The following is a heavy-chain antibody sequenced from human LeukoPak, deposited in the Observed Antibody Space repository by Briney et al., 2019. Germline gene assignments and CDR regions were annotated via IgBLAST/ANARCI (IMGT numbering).Heavy chain of an antibody. D-gene: IGHD1-14*01. CDR2: IYPGDSDT. Sequence: GESLKISCKGSGYSFTSYWIGWMRPMPGKGLEWMGIIYPGDSDTRYSPSFQGQVTISADKSISTAYLQWSSLKASDTAMYYCARSALGPASDYYYMDVWGKGTTVTVSS. CDR3: ARSALGPASDYYYMDV. V-gene: IGHV5-51*01. J-gene: IGHJ6*03. CDR1: GYSFTSYW.